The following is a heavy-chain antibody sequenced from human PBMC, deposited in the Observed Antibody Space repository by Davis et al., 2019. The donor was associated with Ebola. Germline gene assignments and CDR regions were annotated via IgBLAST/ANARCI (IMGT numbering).Heavy chain of an antibody. V-gene: IGHV4-31*03. J-gene: IGHJ6*04. CDR1: SGSISSSRYY. Sequence: SETLSLTCTISSGSISSSRYYWGWIRQPPGKGLEWIGYIYYSGTTYYNPSLRSRVTISVDTSKNQFSLKLTSVTAGDTAVYYCARDSPLGIGMDVWGKGTTVTVSS. CDR2: IYYSGTT. CDR3: ARDSPLGIGMDV.